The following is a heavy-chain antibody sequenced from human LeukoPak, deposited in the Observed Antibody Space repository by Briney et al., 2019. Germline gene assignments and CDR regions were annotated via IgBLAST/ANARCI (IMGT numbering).Heavy chain of an antibody. CDR1: GFIFKNYA. Sequence: GGSLRLSCAASGFIFKNYAMNWVRQPPGKGLEWVSAFSGTGDTTFYAGSVKGRFTFSRDNTKNTVDLQMDSLRVDDTAVYYCARGFGDSFDPWGQGTLVTVSA. V-gene: IGHV3-23*01. CDR2: FSGTGDTT. D-gene: IGHD3-10*01. J-gene: IGHJ5*02. CDR3: ARGFGDSFDP.